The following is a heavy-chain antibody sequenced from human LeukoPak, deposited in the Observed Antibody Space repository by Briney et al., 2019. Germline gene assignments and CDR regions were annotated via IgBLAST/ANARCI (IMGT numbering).Heavy chain of an antibody. D-gene: IGHD2-15*01. Sequence: GGSLRLSCAASGFTFSSYGMHWVRQAPGKGLEWVAVISYDGSNKYYADSVKGRFTISRDNSKNTLYLQMNSLRAEDTAVYYCAKDWSLEVVAASGMDVWGQGTTVTVSS. V-gene: IGHV3-30*18. J-gene: IGHJ6*02. CDR2: ISYDGSNK. CDR3: AKDWSLEVVAASGMDV. CDR1: GFTFSSYG.